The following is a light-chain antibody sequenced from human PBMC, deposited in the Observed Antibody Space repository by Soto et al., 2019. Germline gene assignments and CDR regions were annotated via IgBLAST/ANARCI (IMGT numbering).Light chain of an antibody. CDR2: EVT. V-gene: IGLV2-14*01. Sequence: QSALTQPASVSGSPGQSITISCTGTSGDIGSYNRVSWYQQHPGKAPKLIIYEVTDRPSGVSNRFSGSKSGNTASLTNSGLQAEDEAEYYCSSYTNINTRACVFGTGTKGTVL. J-gene: IGLJ1*01. CDR1: SGDIGSYNR. CDR3: SSYTNINTRACV.